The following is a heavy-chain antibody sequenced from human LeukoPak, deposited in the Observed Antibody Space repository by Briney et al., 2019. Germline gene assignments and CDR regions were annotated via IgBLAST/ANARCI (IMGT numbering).Heavy chain of an antibody. Sequence: SVKVSCKASGGTFSSYAISWVRRAPGQGFEWMGRIIPIFGIANYAQKFQGRVTITADKSTSTAYMELSSLRSEDTAVYYCARGGSSVLREGMDVWGQGTTVTVSS. D-gene: IGHD3-10*01. CDR1: GGTFSSYA. J-gene: IGHJ6*02. V-gene: IGHV1-69*04. CDR3: ARGGSSVLREGMDV. CDR2: IIPIFGIA.